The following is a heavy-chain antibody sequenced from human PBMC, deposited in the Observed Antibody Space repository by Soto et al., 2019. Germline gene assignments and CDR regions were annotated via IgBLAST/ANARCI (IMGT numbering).Heavy chain of an antibody. J-gene: IGHJ4*02. V-gene: IGHV3-21*01. CDR3: ARFNDYGDYCDY. D-gene: IGHD4-17*01. Sequence: EVQLVESGGGLVKPGGSLRLSCAASGFTFSSYSMNWVRQAPGKGLEWVSSISSSSSYIYYADSVKGRFTISRDNAKNALYLQMSSLRAEDTAVYYCARFNDYGDYCDYWGQGTLVTVSS. CDR2: ISSSSSYI. CDR1: GFTFSSYS.